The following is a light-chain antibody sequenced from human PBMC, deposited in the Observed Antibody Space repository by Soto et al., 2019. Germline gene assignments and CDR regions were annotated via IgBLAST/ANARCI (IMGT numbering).Light chain of an antibody. CDR1: QSISNW. V-gene: IGKV1-5*01. J-gene: IGKJ1*01. CDR3: QLYESYSGT. CDR2: DAS. Sequence: DIQMTQSPSTLSASVRDRHIITCRSTQSISNWLGWYQHKQGKAPKLLIYDASTLENGVPSRFSGSGFGAKFTLTIASLQSDDVATYYCQLYESYSGTFSPGTKV.